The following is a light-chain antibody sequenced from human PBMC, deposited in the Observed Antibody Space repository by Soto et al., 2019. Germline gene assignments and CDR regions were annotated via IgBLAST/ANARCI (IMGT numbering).Light chain of an antibody. CDR2: HNN. J-gene: IGLJ2*01. CDR3: QSYDSSLSGVV. Sequence: QSVLTQPPSVSGAPGQRVTISCTGSSSNIGANYDVHWYQQLPGTAPKLLIYHNNNRPSGVPDRFSGSKSGTSASLAITGLQAEDEADYYCQSYDSSLSGVVFGGGTKLTVL. CDR1: SSNIGANYD. V-gene: IGLV1-40*01.